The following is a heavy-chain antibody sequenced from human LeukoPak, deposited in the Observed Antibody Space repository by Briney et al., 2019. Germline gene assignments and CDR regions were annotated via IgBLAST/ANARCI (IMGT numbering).Heavy chain of an antibody. D-gene: IGHD1-26*01. CDR2: INPSGGST. Sequence: ASVKVSCKASGYAFTYYYIHWVRQAPGQGLEWMGIINPSGGSTSYAQKFQGRVTMTRDTSTSTVYMELSSLRSEDTAVYYCARDRLRGSYYYYYGMDVWGQGTTVTVSS. J-gene: IGHJ6*02. V-gene: IGHV1-46*01. CDR3: ARDRLRGSYYYYYGMDV. CDR1: GYAFTYYY.